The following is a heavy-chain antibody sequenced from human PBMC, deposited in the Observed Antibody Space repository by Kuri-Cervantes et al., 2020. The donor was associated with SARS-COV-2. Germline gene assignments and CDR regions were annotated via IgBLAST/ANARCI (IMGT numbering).Heavy chain of an antibody. D-gene: IGHD1-7*01. CDR1: HFTFSSYA. CDR2: ISYDGNNK. Sequence: GESLKISCAASHFTFSSYAFHWVRQAPGQGLEWVAAISYDGNNKYFADSVRGRFTVSRDNSKNTLYLQMNSLRAEYTAVYYCYITGTTGGDAFDIWGQGTMVTVSS. V-gene: IGHV3-30*04. CDR3: YITGTTGGDAFDI. J-gene: IGHJ3*02.